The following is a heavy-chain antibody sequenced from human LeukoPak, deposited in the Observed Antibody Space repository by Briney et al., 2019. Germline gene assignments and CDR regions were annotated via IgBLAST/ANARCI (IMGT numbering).Heavy chain of an antibody. CDR3: AAYGDNPHY. D-gene: IGHD4-17*01. CDR2: FDPRDSQS. CDR1: GYSFTNYW. J-gene: IGHJ4*02. Sequence: GESLTISCKTSGYSFTNYWIIWVRQVPGEGLEWMRRFDPRDSQSNYSPSFQGHVTISTDNSITTAYLQWSSLRASDTAMYYCAAYGDNPHYWGQGTQVTVSS. V-gene: IGHV5-10-1*01.